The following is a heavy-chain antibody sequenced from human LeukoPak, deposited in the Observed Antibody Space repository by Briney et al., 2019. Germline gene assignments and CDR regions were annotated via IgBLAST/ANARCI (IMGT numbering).Heavy chain of an antibody. V-gene: IGHV1-18*01. D-gene: IGHD1-26*01. J-gene: IGHJ5*02. CDR1: GYTFTIYG. CDR2: ISGFTGAT. Sequence: ASVRVSCKASGYTFTIYGMSWVRQAPGQRLEWMGWISGFTGATNYAQKLQGRLSMTIDTSTNTTYMDLRTVTSDDTAIYYCARALPGAATAHNWFDPWGQGTLVTVSS. CDR3: ARALPGAATAHNWFDP.